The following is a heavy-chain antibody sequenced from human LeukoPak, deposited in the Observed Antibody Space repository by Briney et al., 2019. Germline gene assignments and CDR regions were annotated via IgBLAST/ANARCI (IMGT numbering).Heavy chain of an antibody. CDR1: GGSFSGYY. CDR2: INHSGST. D-gene: IGHD2-21*01. J-gene: IGHJ4*02. CDR3: ARVIFMYYFDY. Sequence: SETLSLTCAVYGGSFSGYYWSWIRHPPGKGLEWIGQINHSGSTNYNPSLKSRVTISVDTSKNQFSLKLSSVTAADTAVYYCARVIFMYYFDYWGQGTLVTVSS. V-gene: IGHV4-34*01.